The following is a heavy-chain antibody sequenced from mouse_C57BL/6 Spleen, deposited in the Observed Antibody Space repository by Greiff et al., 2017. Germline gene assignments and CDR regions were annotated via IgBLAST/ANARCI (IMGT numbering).Heavy chain of an antibody. CDR1: GFNIKDDY. Sequence: VHVKQSGAELVRPGASVKLSCTASGFNIKDDYMHWVKQRPEQGLEWIGWIDPENGDTEYASKFQGKATITADTSSNTAYLQLSSLTSEDTAVYYCTTWDGYYDYAMDYWGQGTSVTVSS. D-gene: IGHD2-3*01. CDR2: IDPENGDT. V-gene: IGHV14-4*01. J-gene: IGHJ4*01. CDR3: TTWDGYYDYAMDY.